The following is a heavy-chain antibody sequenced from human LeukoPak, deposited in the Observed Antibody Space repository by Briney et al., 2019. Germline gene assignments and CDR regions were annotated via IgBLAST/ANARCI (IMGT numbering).Heavy chain of an antibody. CDR2: INPNSGGT. J-gene: IGHJ6*03. Sequence: GASVKVSCKASGYTFTGYYMHWVRRAPGQGLEWMGWINPNSGGTNYAQKFQGRVTMTRDTSISTAYMELSRLRSDDTAVYYCARGVRWLRFIDYYMDVWGKGTTVTVSS. V-gene: IGHV1-2*02. CDR1: GYTFTGYY. D-gene: IGHD5-12*01. CDR3: ARGVRWLRFIDYYMDV.